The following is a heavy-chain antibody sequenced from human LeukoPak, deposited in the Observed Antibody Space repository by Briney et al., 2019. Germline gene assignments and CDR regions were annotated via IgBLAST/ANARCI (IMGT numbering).Heavy chain of an antibody. Sequence: GGSLRLSCAASGFTFSSYWMSWVRQPPGKGLEWVANIKQDGSEKYYVDSVKGRFTISRDNAKNSLYLQMNSLRAEDTAVHYCARVNSSSSWAFDIWGQGTMVTVSS. D-gene: IGHD6-6*01. J-gene: IGHJ3*02. CDR3: ARVNSSSSWAFDI. CDR1: GFTFSSYW. V-gene: IGHV3-7*01. CDR2: IKQDGSEK.